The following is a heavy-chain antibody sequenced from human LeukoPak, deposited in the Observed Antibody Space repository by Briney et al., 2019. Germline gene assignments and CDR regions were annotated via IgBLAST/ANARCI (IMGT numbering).Heavy chain of an antibody. J-gene: IGHJ4*02. CDR2: ISGSGGST. CDR3: AKEPNVEYFDY. D-gene: IGHD5-24*01. CDR1: GFTFSSYA. Sequence: GGSLRLSCAVSGFTFSSYATSWVRQAPGKGLEWVSAISGSGGSTYYADSVKGRFTISRDNSKNTPYLQMNSLRAEDTAVYYCAKEPNVEYFDYWGQGTLVTVSS. V-gene: IGHV3-23*01.